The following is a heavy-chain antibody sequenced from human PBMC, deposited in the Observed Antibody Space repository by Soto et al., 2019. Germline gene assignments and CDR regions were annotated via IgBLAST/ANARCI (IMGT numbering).Heavy chain of an antibody. V-gene: IGHV3-23*01. CDR3: ATDTSTWYGGLDYYAMDV. Sequence: EVQLLESGGGLVQPGGSLRLSCAASGFTFSSYAMRWVRQAPGKGLEWVSAISSSGSSTYYADSVKGRFTISRDNSKNTLYLQMNSLRAEDTAVYYCATDTSTWYGGLDYYAMDVWGQGTTVTVS. CDR1: GFTFSSYA. J-gene: IGHJ6*02. CDR2: ISSSGSST. D-gene: IGHD6-13*01.